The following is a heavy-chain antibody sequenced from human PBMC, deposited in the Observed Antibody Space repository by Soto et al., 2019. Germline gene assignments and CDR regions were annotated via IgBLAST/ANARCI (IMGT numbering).Heavy chain of an antibody. CDR2: IRGRAYSGTA. CDR3: TRGYGGYETSHHYFDS. D-gene: IGHD5-12*01. J-gene: IGHJ4*02. Sequence: PGWSLRLSCTAAGFTFGGYPMTLFRQAPGQGLEWVGFIRGRAYSGTAEYAASVQGRFTISRDDSKNIVYLQMNSLKTEDSAVYFCTRGYGGYETSHHYFDSWGQGTLVTVSS. V-gene: IGHV3-49*03. CDR1: GFTFGGYP.